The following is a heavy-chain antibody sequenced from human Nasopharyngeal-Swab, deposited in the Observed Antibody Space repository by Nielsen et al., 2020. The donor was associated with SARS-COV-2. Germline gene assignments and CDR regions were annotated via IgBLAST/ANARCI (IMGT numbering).Heavy chain of an antibody. V-gene: IGHV4-59*01. CDR3: ARDLGGYDILTGYYHYYYYMDV. D-gene: IGHD3-9*01. CDR2: IYYSGST. Sequence: WIRQPPGKRLEWIGYIYYSGSTNYNPSLKSRVTISVDTSKNQFSLKLSSVTAADTAVYYCARDLGGYDILTGYYHYYYYMDVWGKGTTVTVSS. J-gene: IGHJ6*03.